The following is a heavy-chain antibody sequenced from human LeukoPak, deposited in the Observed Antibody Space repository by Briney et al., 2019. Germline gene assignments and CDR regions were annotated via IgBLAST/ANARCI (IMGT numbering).Heavy chain of an antibody. CDR1: GFTFSSYW. D-gene: IGHD1-26*01. V-gene: IGHV3-7*01. J-gene: IGHJ6*03. CDR3: ARRKFSGSYSSYYYYYYMDV. CDR2: IKQDGSEK. Sequence: QPGGSLRLSCAASGFTFSSYWMSWVRQAPGKGLEWVANIKQDGSEKYYVDSVKGRFTFSRDNAKNSLYLQMNSLRAEDTAVYYCARRKFSGSYSSYYYYYYMDVWGKGTTVTVSS.